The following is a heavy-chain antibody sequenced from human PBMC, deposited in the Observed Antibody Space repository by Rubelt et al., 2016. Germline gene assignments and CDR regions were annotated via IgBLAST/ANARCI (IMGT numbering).Heavy chain of an antibody. D-gene: IGHD2-2*01. CDR3: ASVNIVVVPSANFDY. Sequence: QLQLQESGPGLVKPSETLSLTCTVSGASISSSTTYYWGWIRQPPGKGLEWIGSIYYSGITYYNPSLKSRVTISVDTSKNQFSLKLSSVTAADTAVYYCASVNIVVVPSANFDYWGQGTLVTVSS. CDR1: GASISSSTTYY. CDR2: IYYSGIT. J-gene: IGHJ4*02. V-gene: IGHV4-39*07.